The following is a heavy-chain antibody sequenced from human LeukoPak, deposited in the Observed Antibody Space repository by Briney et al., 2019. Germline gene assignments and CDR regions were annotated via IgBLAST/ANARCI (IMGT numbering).Heavy chain of an antibody. J-gene: IGHJ3*02. CDR1: GGTFSSHA. Sequence: SVKVSCKASGGTFSSHAMSWVRQAPGQGLEWMGGIIPIFGTANYAQKFQGRVTITADESTSTAYMELSSLRSEDTAVYYCARDITMVRGVIYDAFDIWGQGTMVTVSS. CDR3: ARDITMVRGVIYDAFDI. CDR2: IIPIFGTA. V-gene: IGHV1-69*01. D-gene: IGHD3-10*01.